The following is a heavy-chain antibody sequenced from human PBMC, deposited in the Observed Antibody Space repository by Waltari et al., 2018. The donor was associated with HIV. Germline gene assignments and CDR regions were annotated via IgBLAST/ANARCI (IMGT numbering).Heavy chain of an antibody. V-gene: IGHV1-69*04. CDR2: IIPILGIA. J-gene: IGHJ4*02. Sequence: QVQLVQSGAEVKKPGSSVKVSCKASGGTFSSYAISWVRQAPGQGLEWMGRIIPILGIANYAQKFQGRVTITADKSTSTAYMELSSLRSEDTAVYYCARRRRDGYNYGDWGQGTLVTVSS. CDR1: GGTFSSYA. D-gene: IGHD5-12*01. CDR3: ARRRRDGYNYGD.